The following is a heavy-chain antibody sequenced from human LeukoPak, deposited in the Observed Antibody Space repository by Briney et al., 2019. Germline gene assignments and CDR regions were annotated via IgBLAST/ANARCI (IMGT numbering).Heavy chain of an antibody. Sequence: PSETLSLTCTVSGGSISSSSYYWGWIRQPPGKGLEWIGSIYYSRSTYYNPSLKSRVTISVDTSKNQFSLKLSSVTAADTAVYYCAREGLELSYYYYYMDVWGKGTTVTVSS. J-gene: IGHJ6*03. CDR1: GGSISSSSYY. V-gene: IGHV4-39*07. CDR3: AREGLELSYYYYYMDV. CDR2: IYYSRST. D-gene: IGHD1-7*01.